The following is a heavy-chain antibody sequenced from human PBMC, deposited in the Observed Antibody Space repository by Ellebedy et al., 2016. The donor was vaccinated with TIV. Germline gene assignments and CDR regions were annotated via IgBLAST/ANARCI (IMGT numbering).Heavy chain of an antibody. CDR2: IIHILGIA. Sequence: AASVKVSCKASGGTFSSYAISWVRQAPGQGLEWMGRIIHILGIANYAQKFQGRITITADKSTSTAYMELKSLRSEDTAVYYCARDYGTSFGMSSGMDVWGQGTTVTVSS. CDR3: ARDYGTSFGMSSGMDV. J-gene: IGHJ6*02. D-gene: IGHD2-2*01. CDR1: GGTFSSYA. V-gene: IGHV1-69*04.